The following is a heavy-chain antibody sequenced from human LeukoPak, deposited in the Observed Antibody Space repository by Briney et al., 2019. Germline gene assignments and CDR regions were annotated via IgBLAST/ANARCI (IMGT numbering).Heavy chain of an antibody. D-gene: IGHD5-24*01. J-gene: IGHJ4*02. Sequence: SVKVSCKASGYTFTSYYMHWVRQAPGQGLEWMGIINPSGGSTSYAQKFQGRVTMTRDTSTSTVYMELSSLRSEDTAVYYCARDREQWLQFAELDYWGQGTLVTVSS. CDR3: ARDREQWLQFAELDY. CDR2: INPSGGST. CDR1: GYTFTSYY. V-gene: IGHV1-46*01.